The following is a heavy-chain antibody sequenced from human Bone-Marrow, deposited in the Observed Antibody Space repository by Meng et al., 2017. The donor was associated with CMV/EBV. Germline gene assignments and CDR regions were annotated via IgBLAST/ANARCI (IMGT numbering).Heavy chain of an antibody. D-gene: IGHD1-26*01. CDR2: TYYRSKWGT. CDR1: GDSVSSDSAA. J-gene: IGHJ5*02. CDR3: ARAVGAGKGWFDP. Sequence: SQTLSLTCAISGDSVSSDSAAWQWIRQSPSRGLEWLGRTYYRSKWGTDYGVSVKSRITITSDTSKNQFSLHLNSVTPEDTAVYYCARAVGAGKGWFDPWGQGPLVTLFS. V-gene: IGHV6-1*01.